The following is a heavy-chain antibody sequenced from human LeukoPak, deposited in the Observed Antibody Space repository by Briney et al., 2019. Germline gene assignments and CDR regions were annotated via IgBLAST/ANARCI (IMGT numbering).Heavy chain of an antibody. Sequence: GGSLRLSCAASGFTFSSYAMSWVRQAPGKGLEWVSAISGSGGSTYYADSVKGRFTISRDNSKNTLYLQMSNLRAENTAVYYCARLEEHYYDSTGYQDHFDYWGQGTRVTVSS. CDR2: ISGSGGST. D-gene: IGHD3-22*01. J-gene: IGHJ4*02. CDR3: ARLEEHYYDSTGYQDHFDY. CDR1: GFTFSSYA. V-gene: IGHV3-23*01.